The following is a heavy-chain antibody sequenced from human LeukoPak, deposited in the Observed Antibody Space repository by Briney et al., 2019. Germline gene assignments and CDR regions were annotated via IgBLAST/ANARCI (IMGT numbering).Heavy chain of an antibody. CDR3: ARDRGSGSYYFDY. CDR1: GFTFSDYY. V-gene: IGHV3-11*06. J-gene: IGHJ4*02. D-gene: IGHD1-26*01. CDR2: ISSSSSYT. Sequence: GGSLRLSCAAAGFTFSDYYMGWIRQGPGKGLEWVSYISSSSSYTNYADSVKGRFTISRDNAKTSLYLQMNSLRAEDTAVYYCARDRGSGSYYFDYWGQGTLVTVSS.